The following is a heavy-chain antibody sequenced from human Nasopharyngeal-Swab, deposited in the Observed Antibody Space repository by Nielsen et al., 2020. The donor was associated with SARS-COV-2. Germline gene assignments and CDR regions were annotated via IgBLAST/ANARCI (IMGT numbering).Heavy chain of an antibody. J-gene: IGHJ6*02. CDR2: ISSAGSTI. V-gene: IGHV3-48*03. D-gene: IGHD2-2*01. CDR1: GFTFSSYE. CDR3: ARDLLVVVPAANNYYYYGMDV. Sequence: GESLKISCAASGFTFSSYEMNWVRQAPGKGLEWVAYISSAGSTIYYADSVKGRFTISRDNAKNSLYLQLNSLRAEDTAVFYCARDLLVVVPAANNYYYYGMDVWGQGTTVTVSS.